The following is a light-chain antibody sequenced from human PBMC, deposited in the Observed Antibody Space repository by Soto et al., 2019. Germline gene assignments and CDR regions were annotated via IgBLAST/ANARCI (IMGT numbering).Light chain of an antibody. J-gene: IGKJ2*01. CDR3: QQYNNGPFMYT. V-gene: IGKV3-15*01. Sequence: EIVMTQSPATLSVSPGERATLSCRASQSVSSNLAWYQQKPGQAPRLLIYGASTRATGIPARFSGSGSGTEFTLTISSLQSEDFAVYYCQQYNNGPFMYTFGQGTKLEIK. CDR2: GAS. CDR1: QSVSSN.